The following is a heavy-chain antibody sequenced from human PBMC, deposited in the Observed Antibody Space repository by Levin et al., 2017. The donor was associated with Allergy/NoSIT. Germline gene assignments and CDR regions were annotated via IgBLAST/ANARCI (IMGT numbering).Heavy chain of an antibody. CDR1: GFTFSSYA. V-gene: IGHV3-23*01. D-gene: IGHD6-13*01. J-gene: IGHJ4*02. CDR3: AKVAKLGIAAAGTHILFDY. Sequence: PGGSLRLSCAASGFTFSSYAMSWVRQAPGKGLEWVSAISGSGGSTYYADSVKGRFTISRDNSKNTLYLQMNSLRAEDTAVYYCAKVAKLGIAAAGTHILFDYWGQGTLVTVSS. CDR2: ISGSGGST.